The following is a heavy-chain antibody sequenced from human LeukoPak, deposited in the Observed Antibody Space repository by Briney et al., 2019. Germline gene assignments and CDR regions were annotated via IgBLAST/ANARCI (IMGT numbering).Heavy chain of an antibody. CDR3: AREVVTTFSFFDY. CDR1: GFTFSSYS. Sequence: GGPLRLSCAASGFTFSSYSMNWVRQAPGKGLEWVSSISSSSSYIYYADSVKGRFTISRDNAKNSLYLQMNSLRAEDTAVYYCAREVVTTFSFFDYWGQGTLVTVSS. D-gene: IGHD2-21*02. J-gene: IGHJ4*02. CDR2: ISSSSSYI. V-gene: IGHV3-21*01.